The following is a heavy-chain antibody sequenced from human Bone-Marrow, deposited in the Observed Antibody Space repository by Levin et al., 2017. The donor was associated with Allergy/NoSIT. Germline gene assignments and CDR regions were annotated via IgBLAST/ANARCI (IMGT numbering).Heavy chain of an antibody. V-gene: IGHV5-51*01. CDR1: GYSFTSYW. CDR2: IYPGDSDT. CDR3: ARHGRIAAVLGY. D-gene: IGHD6-13*01. J-gene: IGHJ4*02. Sequence: GASVKVSCKVSGYSFTSYWIGWVRQMPGKGLEWMGIIYPGDSDTRYSPSFQGQVTISADKSISTPYLQWTSLKASDTAMYYCARHGRIAAVLGYWGQGTLVTVSA.